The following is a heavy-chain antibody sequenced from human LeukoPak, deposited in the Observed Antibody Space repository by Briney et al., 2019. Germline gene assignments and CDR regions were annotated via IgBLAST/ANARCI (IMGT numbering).Heavy chain of an antibody. CDR1: GFTFDDYA. Sequence: QAGGSLRLSCAASGFTFDDYAMHWVRQAPGKGLEWVSGITWNSGDIVYGDSVKGRFTITRDNAKNSLYLQMNNLRGEDTASYYCAADRDGYNYSFDYWGQGTLVTVSS. CDR3: AADRDGYNYSFDY. CDR2: ITWNSGDI. V-gene: IGHV3-9*01. J-gene: IGHJ4*02. D-gene: IGHD5-24*01.